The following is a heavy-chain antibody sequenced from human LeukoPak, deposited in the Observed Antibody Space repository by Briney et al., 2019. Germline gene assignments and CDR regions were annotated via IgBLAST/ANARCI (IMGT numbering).Heavy chain of an antibody. CDR3: ARGPYSSGWYYFDY. CDR1: GFTFSSYA. J-gene: IGHJ4*02. Sequence: GGSLRLSCAASGFTFSSYAMHWVRQAPGKGLEWVAVISYDGSNKYYADSVKGRFTISRDNSKNTLYLQMNSLRAEDTAVYYRARGPYSSGWYYFDYWGQGTLVTVSS. CDR2: ISYDGSNK. V-gene: IGHV3-30*04. D-gene: IGHD6-19*01.